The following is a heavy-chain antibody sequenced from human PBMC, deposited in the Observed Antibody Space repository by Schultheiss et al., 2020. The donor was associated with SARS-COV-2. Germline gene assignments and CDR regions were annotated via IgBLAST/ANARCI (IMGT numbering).Heavy chain of an antibody. CDR1: GFSLSTTVG. V-gene: IGHV2-5*02. CDR3: ARITVYDSSGYRGGGAFDI. D-gene: IGHD3-22*01. J-gene: IGHJ3*02. CDR2: IYWGDDK. Sequence: SGPTLVKPTQTLTLTCTFSGFSLSTTVGVGWIRQPPGKALELLALIYWGDDKRYSPSLKSRLTITKDTSKNQVVLTMTNMDPVDTATYYCARITVYDSSGYRGGGAFDIWGQGTMVTVSS.